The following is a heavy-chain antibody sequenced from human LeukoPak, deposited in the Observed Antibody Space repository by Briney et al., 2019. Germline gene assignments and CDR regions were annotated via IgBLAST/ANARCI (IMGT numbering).Heavy chain of an antibody. CDR1: GYSISSGYY. Sequence: PSETLSLTCTVSGYSISSGYYWGWIRQPPGKGLEWIGSIYHSGSTYYNPSLKSRVTISVDTSKNQFSLKLSSVTAADTAVYYCATFIQLERRGDAFDIWGQGTMVTVSS. V-gene: IGHV4-38-2*02. CDR2: IYHSGST. D-gene: IGHD1-1*01. CDR3: ATFIQLERRGDAFDI. J-gene: IGHJ3*02.